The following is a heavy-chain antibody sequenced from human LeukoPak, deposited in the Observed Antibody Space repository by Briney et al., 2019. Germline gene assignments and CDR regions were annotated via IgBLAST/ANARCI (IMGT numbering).Heavy chain of an antibody. V-gene: IGHV3-23*01. J-gene: IGHJ3*02. CDR2: ISAGGGST. CDR1: GFTFISCA. D-gene: IGHD3-22*01. CDR3: AKGFYDNSASGVFDI. Sequence: PGGSLRLSCAASGFTFISCATSWVRQAPGKGREWVSGISAGGGSTCYADSVKDRFPISRDNSKNTLYLQMNSLGAKDTAVYYCAKGFYDNSASGVFDIWGQGTMVTVSS.